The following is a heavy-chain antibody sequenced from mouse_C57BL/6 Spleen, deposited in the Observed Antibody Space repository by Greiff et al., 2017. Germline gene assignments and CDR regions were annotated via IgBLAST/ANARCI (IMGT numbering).Heavy chain of an antibody. CDR3: ARGTVVEYYAMDY. D-gene: IGHD1-1*01. CDR1: GYTFTDYY. J-gene: IGHJ4*01. CDR2: INPNNGGT. Sequence: EVQLQQSGPELVKPGASVKISCKASGYTFTDYYMNWVKQSHGKSLEWIGDINPNNGGTSYNQKFKGKATLTVDKSSSTAYMELRSLTSEDSAVYYCARGTVVEYYAMDYWGQGTSVTVSS. V-gene: IGHV1-26*01.